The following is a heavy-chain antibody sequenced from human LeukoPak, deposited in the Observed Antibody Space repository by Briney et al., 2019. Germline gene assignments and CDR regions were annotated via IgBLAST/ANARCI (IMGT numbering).Heavy chain of an antibody. CDR2: ISGDGGST. D-gene: IGHD3-9*01. CDR3: AKAGYFDWLLYY. CDR1: GFTFDDYA. Sequence: GSLRLSCAASGFTFDDYAMHWVRQAPGKGLEWVSLISGDGGSTYYADSVKGRFTISRDNSKNSLYLQMNSLRTEGTALYYCAKAGYFDWLLYYWGQGTLVTVSS. V-gene: IGHV3-43*02. J-gene: IGHJ4*02.